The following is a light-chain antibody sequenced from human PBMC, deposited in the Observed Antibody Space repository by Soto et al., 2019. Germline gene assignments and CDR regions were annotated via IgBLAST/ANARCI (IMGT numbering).Light chain of an antibody. Sequence: ESVLTQSPATLSLSPGERATLSCRASQSVSSSLAWYQQKPGQAPRLLIYDASNRATGTPARFSGSGSGTDFTLTISSLESEDFAVYYCQQRSNWPLLTFGGGTKVDIK. CDR2: DAS. CDR3: QQRSNWPLLT. CDR1: QSVSSS. J-gene: IGKJ4*01. V-gene: IGKV3-11*01.